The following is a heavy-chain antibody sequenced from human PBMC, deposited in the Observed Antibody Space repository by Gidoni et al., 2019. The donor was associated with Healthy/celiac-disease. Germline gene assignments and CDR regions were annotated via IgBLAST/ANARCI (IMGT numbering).Heavy chain of an antibody. D-gene: IGHD2-15*01. Sequence: QVQLVQSGAEVKKPGASVKVSCKASGYTFTSYGIRWVRQAPGQGLEWMGWISAYNGNTNYAQKLQGRVTMTTDTSTSTAYMELRSLRSDDTAVYYCARDYIGVVAATPLDYWGQGTLVTVSS. V-gene: IGHV1-18*01. CDR3: ARDYIGVVAATPLDY. CDR1: GYTFTSYG. J-gene: IGHJ4*02. CDR2: ISAYNGNT.